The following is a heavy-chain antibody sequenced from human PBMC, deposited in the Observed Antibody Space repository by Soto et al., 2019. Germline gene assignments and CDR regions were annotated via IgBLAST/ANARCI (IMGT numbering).Heavy chain of an antibody. J-gene: IGHJ6*02. Sequence: GGSLRLSCAASGFSFSSYWMSWVRQAPGKGLEWVANIKQDGSEKYYVDSVKGRFTISRDNAKNSLYLQMNSLRAEDTAVYYCARSIQQLHTFYYYYCGMDVWGQGTTVTVSS. D-gene: IGHD6-13*01. CDR3: ARSIQQLHTFYYYYCGMDV. CDR2: IKQDGSEK. CDR1: GFSFSSYW. V-gene: IGHV3-7*01.